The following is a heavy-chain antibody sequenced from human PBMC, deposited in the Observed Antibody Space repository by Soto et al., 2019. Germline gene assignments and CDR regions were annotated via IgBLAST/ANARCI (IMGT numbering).Heavy chain of an antibody. CDR1: GYSISSGYY. Sequence: SETLSLTCAVSGYSISSGYYWGWIRQPPGKGLEWIGSIYHSGSTYYNPSLKSRVTISVDTSKNQFSLKLSSVTAADTAVYYCARRIAVADNRWFDPWGQGTQVTVPQ. CDR3: ARRIAVADNRWFDP. D-gene: IGHD6-19*01. J-gene: IGHJ5*02. CDR2: IYHSGST. V-gene: IGHV4-38-2*01.